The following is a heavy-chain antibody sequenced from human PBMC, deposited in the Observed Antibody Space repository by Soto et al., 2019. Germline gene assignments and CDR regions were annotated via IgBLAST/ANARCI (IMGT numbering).Heavy chain of an antibody. V-gene: IGHV3-30-3*01. CDR1: GFTFSSYA. CDR2: ISYDGSNK. D-gene: IGHD2-2*01. CDR3: ARDLGYCSSTSCPDHYYGMDV. J-gene: IGHJ6*02. Sequence: ALRLSCAASGFTFSSYAMHWVRQAPGKGLEWVAVISYDGSNKYYADSVKGRFTISRDNSKNTMYLQMNSLRAEDTAVYYCARDLGYCSSTSCPDHYYGMDVWGQGTTVTVSS.